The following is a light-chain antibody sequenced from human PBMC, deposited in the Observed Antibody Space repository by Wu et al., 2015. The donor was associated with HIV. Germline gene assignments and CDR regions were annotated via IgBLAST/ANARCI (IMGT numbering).Light chain of an antibody. CDR2: DTS. Sequence: EIVLTQSPATLSLYPGERATLSCRATQSLGSNLAWYQQRRGRAPRLLIQDTSYRAAGVPARFRGTGSETNFTLTITSLEPEDFAVYYCQQRTKWLGTFGQGTTVEIK. V-gene: IGKV3-11*01. CDR3: QQRTKWLGT. J-gene: IGKJ1*01. CDR1: QSLGSN.